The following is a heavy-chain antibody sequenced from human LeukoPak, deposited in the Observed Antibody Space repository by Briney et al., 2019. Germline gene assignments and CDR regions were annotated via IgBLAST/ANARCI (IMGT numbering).Heavy chain of an antibody. CDR3: TRHPLWFGEPTSDY. V-gene: IGHV3-73*01. CDR2: IRSKANSYTT. Sequence: QPGGSLKLSCAASGFTFSGSARHWVRQASGKGLEWVGRIRSKANSYTTTYAASVKGRFTISRDDSKNTAYLQMNSLKTEDTAVYYCTRHPLWFGEPTSDYWGQGTLVTVSS. D-gene: IGHD3-10*01. J-gene: IGHJ4*02. CDR1: GFTFSGSA.